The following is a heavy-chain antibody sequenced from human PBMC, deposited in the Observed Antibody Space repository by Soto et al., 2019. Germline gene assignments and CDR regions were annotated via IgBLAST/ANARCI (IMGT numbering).Heavy chain of an antibody. D-gene: IGHD6-13*01. CDR2: IWYDGSNK. Sequence: GGSLRLSCAASGFTFSSYWMSWVRQAPGKGLEWVAVIWYDGSNKYYADSVKGRFTISRDNSKNTLYLQMNSLRAEDTAVYYCAREVRQQLVDWGQGTLVTVSS. V-gene: IGHV3-33*08. CDR1: GFTFSSYW. CDR3: AREVRQQLVD. J-gene: IGHJ4*02.